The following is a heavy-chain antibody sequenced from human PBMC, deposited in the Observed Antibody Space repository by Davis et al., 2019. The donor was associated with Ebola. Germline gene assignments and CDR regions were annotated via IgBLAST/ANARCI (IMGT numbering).Heavy chain of an antibody. CDR3: ARVYNSDWYTMALDI. J-gene: IGHJ3*02. V-gene: IGHV3-21*01. CDR1: GFSFSTYA. CDR2: ISSRSPYI. Sequence: GGSLRLSCAASGFSFSTYAMNWVRQAPGKGPEWVSSISSRSPYIDYADSVKGRFTISRDNAKNSLYLQMNSLRAEDTAIYYCARVYNSDWYTMALDIWGQGTMVAVSS. D-gene: IGHD6-19*01.